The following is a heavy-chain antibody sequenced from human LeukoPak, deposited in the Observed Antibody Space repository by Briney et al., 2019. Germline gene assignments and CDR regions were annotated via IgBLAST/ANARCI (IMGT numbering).Heavy chain of an antibody. V-gene: IGHV4-34*01. D-gene: IGHD3-16*01. CDR2: INHSGST. CDR3: ARTAGWGGYYYYYIDV. CDR1: GGSFSGYY. Sequence: SETLSLTCAVYGGSFSGYYWSWIRQPPGKGLEWIGEINHSGSTNYNPSLKSRVTISVDTSKNQFSLKLSSVTAADTAVYYCARTAGWGGYYYYYIDVWGKGTTVTVSS. J-gene: IGHJ6*03.